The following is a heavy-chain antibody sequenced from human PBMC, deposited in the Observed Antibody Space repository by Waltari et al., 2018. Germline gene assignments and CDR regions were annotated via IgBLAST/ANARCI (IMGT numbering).Heavy chain of an antibody. CDR2: IYTSGST. D-gene: IGHD5-18*01. Sequence: QVQLQESGPGLVKPSQTLSLTCTVSGGSISSGSYYWSWIRQPAGKGLEWIGRIYTSGSTNYHPSLTSRVTISVDTSKNQFSLKLSSVTAADTAVYYCARGYSYGYYYYYGMDVWGQGTTVTVSS. CDR3: ARGYSYGYYYYYGMDV. V-gene: IGHV4-61*02. J-gene: IGHJ6*02. CDR1: GGSISSGSYY.